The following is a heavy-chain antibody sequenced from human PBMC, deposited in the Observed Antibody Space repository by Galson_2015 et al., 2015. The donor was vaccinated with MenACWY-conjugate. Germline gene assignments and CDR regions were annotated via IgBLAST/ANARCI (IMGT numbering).Heavy chain of an antibody. Sequence: SLRLSCAASGFTFSSYGMHWVRQAPGKGLEWVAVIWYDGSNKYYADSVKGRFTISRDNSKNTLYLQMNSLRAEDTAVYYCARDGYMYYYGMDVWGQGTTVTVSS. J-gene: IGHJ6*02. CDR3: ARDGYMYYYGMDV. D-gene: IGHD5-24*01. CDR1: GFTFSSYG. V-gene: IGHV3-33*01. CDR2: IWYDGSNK.